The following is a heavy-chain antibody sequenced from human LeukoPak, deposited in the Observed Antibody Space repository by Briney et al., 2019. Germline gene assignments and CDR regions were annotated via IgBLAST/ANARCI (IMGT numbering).Heavy chain of an antibody. V-gene: IGHV4-39*01. CDR3: ARDLTVPDAFDI. D-gene: IGHD4-11*01. J-gene: IGHJ3*02. CDR2: IYYSGST. Sequence: SETLSLTCTVSGGSISSSSYYWGWIRQPPGKGLEWIGSIYYSGSTYYNPSLKSRVTISVDTSKNQFSLKLSSVTAADTAVYYCARDLTVPDAFDIWGQGTMVTVSS. CDR1: GGSISSSSYY.